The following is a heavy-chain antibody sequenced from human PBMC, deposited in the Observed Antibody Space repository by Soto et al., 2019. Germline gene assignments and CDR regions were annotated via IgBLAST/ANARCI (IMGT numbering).Heavy chain of an antibody. CDR3: ARDYTFYSFYGMDV. Sequence: PVGSLRLSCAASGFTVSSNYMSWVRQPPEKGLEWVSVIFTGGTTSYADSVKGRFTISKDDSKNTLYLQMNSLRAEDTAVYYCARDYTFYSFYGMDVWGQGTTVTVSS. V-gene: IGHV3-53*01. CDR1: GFTVSSNY. J-gene: IGHJ6*02. CDR2: IFTGGTT.